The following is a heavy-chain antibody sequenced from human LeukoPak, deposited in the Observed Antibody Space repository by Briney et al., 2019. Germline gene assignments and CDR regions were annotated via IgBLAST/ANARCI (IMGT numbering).Heavy chain of an antibody. J-gene: IGHJ6*02. CDR3: ARAGGNSGYYYYYGMDV. Sequence: PSQTLSLTCTVSGGSISSGGYYWSWIRQHPGKGLEWIGYIYYSGSTYYNPSLKSRVTISVDTSKNQFSLKLSSVTAADTAVYYCARAGGNSGYYYYYGMDVWGQGTMVTVSS. CDR1: GGSISSGGYY. D-gene: IGHD4-23*01. V-gene: IGHV4-31*03. CDR2: IYYSGST.